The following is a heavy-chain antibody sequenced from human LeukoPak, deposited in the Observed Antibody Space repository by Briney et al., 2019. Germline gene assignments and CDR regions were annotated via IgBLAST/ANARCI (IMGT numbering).Heavy chain of an antibody. CDR1: GFTFSSYS. V-gene: IGHV3-21*01. CDR3: AKDGYSGYDRFDY. Sequence: GGSLRLSCAASGFTFSSYSMNWVRQAPGKGLEWVSSISSSSSYIYYADSVKGRFTVSRDNAKNSLYLQMNSLRAEDTAVYYCAKDGYSGYDRFDYWGQGTLVTVSS. CDR2: ISSSSSYI. D-gene: IGHD5-12*01. J-gene: IGHJ4*02.